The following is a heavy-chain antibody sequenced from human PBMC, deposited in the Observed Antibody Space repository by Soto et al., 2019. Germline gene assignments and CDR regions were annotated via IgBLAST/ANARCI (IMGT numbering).Heavy chain of an antibody. Sequence: QVQLVESGGGVVQPGRSLRLSCAASGFTFSSYGMHWVRQAPGKGLEWVAVIWYDGSNKYYADSVKGRFTISRDNSKNTLYLQMNSLRAEDTAVYYCARATYSSGWTFDYWGQGTLFTVSS. J-gene: IGHJ4*02. CDR2: IWYDGSNK. CDR1: GFTFSSYG. D-gene: IGHD6-19*01. CDR3: ARATYSSGWTFDY. V-gene: IGHV3-33*01.